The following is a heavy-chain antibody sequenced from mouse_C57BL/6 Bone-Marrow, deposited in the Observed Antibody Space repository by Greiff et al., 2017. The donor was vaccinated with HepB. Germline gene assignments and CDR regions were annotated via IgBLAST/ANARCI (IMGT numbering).Heavy chain of an antibody. CDR1: GFNIKDDY. J-gene: IGHJ3*01. Sequence: VQLQQSGAELVRPGASVKLSCTASGFNIKDDYMHRVKQRPEQGLEWIGWIDPENGDTEYASKFQGKATITADTSSNTAYLQLSSLTSEDTAVYYCTSLYGYGAYWGQGTLVTVSA. CDR3: TSLYGYGAY. D-gene: IGHD2-2*01. V-gene: IGHV14-4*01. CDR2: IDPENGDT.